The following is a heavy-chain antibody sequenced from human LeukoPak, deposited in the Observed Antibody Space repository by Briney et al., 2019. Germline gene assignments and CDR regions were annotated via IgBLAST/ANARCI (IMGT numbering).Heavy chain of an antibody. D-gene: IGHD2-15*01. CDR1: GFTFSHFW. J-gene: IGHJ4*02. Sequence: GGSLRLSCAASGFTFSHFWMSWVRQAPGKGLEWVAYIKKTGSETYYVDSVKGRFTISRDNAKNSLYLQMNSLRVEDTAIYYCAQKGGTDHWGQGTLVTVSS. CDR2: IKKTGSET. V-gene: IGHV3-7*01. CDR3: AQKGGTDH.